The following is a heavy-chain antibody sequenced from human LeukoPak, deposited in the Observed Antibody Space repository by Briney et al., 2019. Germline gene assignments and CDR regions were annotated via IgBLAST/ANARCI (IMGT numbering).Heavy chain of an antibody. J-gene: IGHJ4*02. Sequence: GGSLRLSCAASGFTFSGHCMGWVRQAPGKGLEWVAYINQGGHDTYYVDSVQGRFTISRDNAHDSLYLEMNSLRAEDTAVYYCTRDRSRAEDDWGQGTLVTVSS. D-gene: IGHD1-14*01. CDR2: INQGGHDT. CDR3: TRDRSRAEDD. CDR1: GFTFSGHC. V-gene: IGHV3-7*01.